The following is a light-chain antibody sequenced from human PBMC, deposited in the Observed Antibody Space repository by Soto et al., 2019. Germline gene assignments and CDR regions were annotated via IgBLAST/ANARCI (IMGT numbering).Light chain of an antibody. Sequence: IQLTQSPSSLSASVGDRVTITCRASQDSTIYLAWYQQKPGKAPNLLIYDASTLHSGVPSRFSGSGSGTDFTLTISYLQSEDFGTYYCQQFYNYPRTFGQGTKV. V-gene: IGKV1-9*01. CDR1: QDSTIY. CDR2: DAS. CDR3: QQFYNYPRT. J-gene: IGKJ1*01.